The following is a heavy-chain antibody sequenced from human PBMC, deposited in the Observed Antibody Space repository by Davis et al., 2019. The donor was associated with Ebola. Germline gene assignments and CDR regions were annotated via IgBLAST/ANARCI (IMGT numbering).Heavy chain of an antibody. V-gene: IGHV1-46*01. CDR1: RYRFTSYY. Sequence: SVPVSCKASRYRFTSYYMHWVRQAPGQGLEWMGIINPITGGTSYAQNFQVRVNMTRDTSTSTVYMEWSSLRSEDTAVYYCAREGGRYYDSSGYVFDIWGQGTMVKVSS. D-gene: IGHD3-22*01. J-gene: IGHJ3*02. CDR3: AREGGRYYDSSGYVFDI. CDR2: INPITGGT.